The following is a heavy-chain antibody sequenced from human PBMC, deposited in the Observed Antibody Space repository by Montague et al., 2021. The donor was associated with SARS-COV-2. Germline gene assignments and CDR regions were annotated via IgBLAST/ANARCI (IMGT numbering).Heavy chain of an antibody. J-gene: IGHJ4*02. CDR2: ISYDGSNK. CDR3: ARDREPWLLQYYFDY. CDR1: GFTFSSYA. V-gene: IGHV3-30-3*01. D-gene: IGHD6-19*01. Sequence: SLRLSCAASGFTFSSYAMHWVRRAPGKGLEWVAVISYDGSNKYYADSVKGRFTISRDNSKNTLYLQMNSLRAEDTAVYYCARDREPWLLQYYFDYWGQGTLVTVSS.